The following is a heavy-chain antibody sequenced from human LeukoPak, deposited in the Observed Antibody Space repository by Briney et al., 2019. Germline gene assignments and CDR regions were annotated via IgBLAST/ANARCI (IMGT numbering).Heavy chain of an antibody. CDR1: GFTFSSYS. CDR2: ITGGGGST. D-gene: IGHD2-15*01. CDR3: AKGGCSGGSCHSVFDY. J-gene: IGHJ4*02. Sequence: GGSLRLSCAASGFTFSSYSMNWVRQAPGKGLEWVSSITGGGGSTYYADSVRGRFTISRDNSKNTLYLQMNTLRAEDTAIYFCAKGGCSGGSCHSVFDYWGQGTLVTVSS. V-gene: IGHV3-23*01.